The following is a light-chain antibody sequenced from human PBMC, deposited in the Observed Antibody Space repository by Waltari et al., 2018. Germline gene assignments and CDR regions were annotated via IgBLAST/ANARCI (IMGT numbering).Light chain of an antibody. Sequence: QSVLTQPPSASGTPGQRVTRSCSGSSSNTGSHSVTWYQQVTGTAPKLLIHSNNERPSGVPDRFSGSKSGTSGSLAISGLQSEDEADYYCALWDDSLSGVVFGGGTKLTVL. J-gene: IGLJ2*01. V-gene: IGLV1-44*01. CDR2: SNN. CDR3: ALWDDSLSGVV. CDR1: SSNTGSHS.